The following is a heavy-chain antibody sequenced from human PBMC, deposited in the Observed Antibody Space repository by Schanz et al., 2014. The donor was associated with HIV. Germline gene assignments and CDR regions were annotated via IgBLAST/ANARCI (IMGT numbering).Heavy chain of an antibody. CDR1: GFTYRNYG. Sequence: QEQLVESGGGVVQPGRSLRLSCAASGFTYRNYGMHWVRQAPGKGLEWVAVISHNGNNDYYAESVKGRFTISRDNSKNTLDLQMNNLKPEDTAVYYCAKAGLFFGQLWLGFFDYWGQGAQVTVSS. J-gene: IGHJ4*02. D-gene: IGHD3-10*01. V-gene: IGHV3-30*18. CDR2: ISHNGNND. CDR3: AKAGLFFGQLWLGFFDY.